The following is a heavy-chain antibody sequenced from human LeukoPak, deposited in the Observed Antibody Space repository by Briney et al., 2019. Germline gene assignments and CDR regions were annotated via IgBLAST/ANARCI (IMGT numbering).Heavy chain of an antibody. V-gene: IGHV1-18*04. CDR2: ISAYNGNT. J-gene: IGHJ3*02. CDR3: ARDPQYYYGSGRNPNAFDI. CDR1: GYTFTGYY. D-gene: IGHD3-10*01. Sequence: ASVKVSCKASGYTFTGYYMHWVRQAPGQGLECMGWISAYNGNTNYAQRFQGRVTMTTDTSTSTAYMELRSLRSDDTAVYYCARDPQYYYGSGRNPNAFDIWGQGTMVTVSS.